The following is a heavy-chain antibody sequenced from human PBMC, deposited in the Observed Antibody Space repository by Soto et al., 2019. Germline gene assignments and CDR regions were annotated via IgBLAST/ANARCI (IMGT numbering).Heavy chain of an antibody. J-gene: IGHJ4*02. CDR3: ANVIAAAGTNY. CDR2: ISYDGSNK. CDR1: GFTFSSYG. D-gene: IGHD6-13*01. V-gene: IGHV3-30*18. Sequence: GGSLRLSCAASGFTFSSYGMHWVRQAPGKGLEWVAVISYDGSNKYYADSVKGRFTISRDNSKNTLYLQMNSLRAEDSAVYYCANVIAAAGTNYWGQGSLVPVSS.